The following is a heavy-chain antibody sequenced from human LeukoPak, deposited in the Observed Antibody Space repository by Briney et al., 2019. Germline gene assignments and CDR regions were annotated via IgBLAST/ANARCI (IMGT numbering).Heavy chain of an antibody. CDR2: INPSGGST. J-gene: IGHJ4*02. CDR3: ARRTYYYDSSGYSYYFDY. D-gene: IGHD3-22*01. Sequence: ASVKVSCKASGYTFTSYYMHWVRQAPGQGLEWMGIINPSGGSTSYAQKFQGRVTMTRDTSTSTVYMELNSLRSEDTAVYYCARRTYYYDSSGYSYYFDYWGQGTLVTVSS. V-gene: IGHV1-46*01. CDR1: GYTFTSYY.